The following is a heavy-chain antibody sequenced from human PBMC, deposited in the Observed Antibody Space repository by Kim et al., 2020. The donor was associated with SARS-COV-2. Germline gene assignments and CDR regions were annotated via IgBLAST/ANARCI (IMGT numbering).Heavy chain of an antibody. CDR2: VNSDATTI. CDR1: GFTFSDYW. D-gene: IGHD3-10*01. V-gene: IGHV3-74*01. CDR3: ARDRGCFGVDY. J-gene: IGHJ4*02. Sequence: GGSLRLSCAASGFTFSDYWMHWVRQVPEKGLLWVSRVNSDATTIQYADSVKGRFTISRDNATNSLYLQMNSLRVEDTAVYYCARDRGCFGVDYWGQG.